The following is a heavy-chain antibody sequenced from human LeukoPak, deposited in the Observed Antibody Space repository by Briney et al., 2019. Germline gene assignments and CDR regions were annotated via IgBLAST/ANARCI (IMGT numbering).Heavy chain of an antibody. J-gene: IGHJ5*02. Sequence: ASVKVSCKASGYTFTGYYMHWVRQAPGQGLEWMGWISAYNGNTNYAQKLQGRVTMTTDTSTSTAYMELRSLRSDDTAVYYCARVQGYCSGGSCYGNWFDPWGQGTLVTVSS. CDR1: GYTFTGYY. CDR3: ARVQGYCSGGSCYGNWFDP. V-gene: IGHV1-18*04. CDR2: ISAYNGNT. D-gene: IGHD2-15*01.